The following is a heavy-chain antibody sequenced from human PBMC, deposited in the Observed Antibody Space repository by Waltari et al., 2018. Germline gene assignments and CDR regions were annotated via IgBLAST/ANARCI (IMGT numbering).Heavy chain of an antibody. CDR3: ARLWGDY. J-gene: IGHJ4*02. Sequence: QVQLQESGPGLVKPSETLSLTCTLSGGSMRSYYWSWIRQPPGKGLEWIGYIYDSGSTDYSPSLKSRVTRSIDTSKNQFSRKLTSGTAADTAVYYCARLWGDYGGQGTLVTVSS. CDR1: GGSMRSYY. D-gene: IGHD7-27*01. CDR2: IYDSGST. V-gene: IGHV4-59*08.